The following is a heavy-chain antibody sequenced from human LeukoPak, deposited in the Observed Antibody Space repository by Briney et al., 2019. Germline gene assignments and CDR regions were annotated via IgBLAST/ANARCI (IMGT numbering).Heavy chain of an antibody. J-gene: IGHJ3*02. CDR2: IYSGGST. CDR3: ARVIVTGYYDAFDI. Sequence: PGGSLRLSCAASGFTFSSYSINWVRQAPGKRLEWVSVIYSGGSTYYADSVKGRFTISRDNSKNTLYLQMNSLRAEDTAVYYCARVIVTGYYDAFDIWGQGTMVTVSS. V-gene: IGHV3-53*01. CDR1: GFTFSSYS. D-gene: IGHD3-9*01.